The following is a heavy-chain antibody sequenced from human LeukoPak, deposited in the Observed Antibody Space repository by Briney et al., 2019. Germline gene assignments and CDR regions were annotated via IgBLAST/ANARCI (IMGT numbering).Heavy chain of an antibody. D-gene: IGHD3-10*01. Sequence: ASVKVSCKASGYTFTSYAMHWVRQAPGQRLEWMGWINAGNGNTKYSQKFQGRVTITRDTSASTAYMKLSSLRSEDTAVYYCARDLHWELGYFDYWGQGTLVTVSS. V-gene: IGHV1-3*01. CDR3: ARDLHWELGYFDY. CDR2: INAGNGNT. J-gene: IGHJ4*02. CDR1: GYTFTSYA.